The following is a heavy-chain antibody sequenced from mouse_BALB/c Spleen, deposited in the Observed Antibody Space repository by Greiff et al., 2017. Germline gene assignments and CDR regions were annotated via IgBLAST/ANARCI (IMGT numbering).Heavy chain of an antibody. J-gene: IGHJ4*01. CDR3: ARRFFYYAMDY. V-gene: IGHV1-69*02. Sequence: VQLQQPGAELVKPGASVKLSCKASGYTFTSYWMHWVKQRPGQGLEWIGEIDPSDSYTNYNQKFKGKATLTVDKSSSTAYMQLSSLTSEDSAVYYCARRFFYYAMDYWGQGTSVTVSS. CDR2: IDPSDSYT. CDR1: GYTFTSYW.